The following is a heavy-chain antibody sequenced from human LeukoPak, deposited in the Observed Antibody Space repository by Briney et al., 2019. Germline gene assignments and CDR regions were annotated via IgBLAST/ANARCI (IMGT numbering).Heavy chain of an antibody. CDR1: GFTFSSYS. D-gene: IGHD2-2*01. Sequence: PGGSLRLSCAASGFTFSSYSMNWVRQAPGKGLEWVSYISSSSSTIYYADSVKGRFTISRDNAKNSLYLQMNSLRAEDTAVYYCARVLLPRSIVVVPAAIDYWGQGTLVTVSS. V-gene: IGHV3-48*01. CDR3: ARVLLPRSIVVVPAAIDY. CDR2: ISSSSSTI. J-gene: IGHJ4*02.